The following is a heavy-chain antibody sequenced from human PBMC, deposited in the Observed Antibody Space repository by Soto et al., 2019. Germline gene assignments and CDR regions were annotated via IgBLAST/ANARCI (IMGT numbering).Heavy chain of an antibody. CDR3: ARTISWYGGMDV. V-gene: IGHV1-3*01. Sequence: ASVKVSCKASGYTFTSYAMHWVRQAPGQRLEWMGWINAGNGNTKYSQKFQGRVTITRDTSASTAYMELSSLRSEDTAVYYCARTISWYGGMDVWGQGTTVTVSS. CDR2: INAGNGNT. D-gene: IGHD6-13*01. J-gene: IGHJ6*02. CDR1: GYTFTSYA.